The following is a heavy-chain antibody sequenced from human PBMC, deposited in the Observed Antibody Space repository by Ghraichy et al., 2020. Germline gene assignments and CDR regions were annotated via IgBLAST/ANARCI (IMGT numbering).Heavy chain of an antibody. CDR3: ARGIQLWEYFDY. CDR2: IKEDGSEK. CDR1: GFTFSSYW. D-gene: IGHD5-18*01. J-gene: IGHJ4*02. V-gene: IGHV3-7*03. Sequence: GESLRLSCAASGFTFSSYWMSWVRQAPGKGLEWVANIKEDGSEKYCVDSVKGRFTISRDNAKNSLYLQMNSLRAEDTAVYYCARGIQLWEYFDYWGQGTLVTVSS.